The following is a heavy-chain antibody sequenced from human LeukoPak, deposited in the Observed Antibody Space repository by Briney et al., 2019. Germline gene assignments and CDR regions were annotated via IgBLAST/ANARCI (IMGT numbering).Heavy chain of an antibody. D-gene: IGHD3-16*02. J-gene: IGHJ4*02. V-gene: IGHV1-2*02. Sequence: ASGKVSCTASGYTVTGYYMHWVRQAPGQGLEWMGWINPNSGGTNYAQKFQGRVTMTRDTSISTAYMELSRLRSDDTAVYYCARDLPGFTIYDYVWGSYRPFDYWGQGTLATVSS. CDR3: ARDLPGFTIYDYVWGSYRPFDY. CDR2: INPNSGGT. CDR1: GYTVTGYY.